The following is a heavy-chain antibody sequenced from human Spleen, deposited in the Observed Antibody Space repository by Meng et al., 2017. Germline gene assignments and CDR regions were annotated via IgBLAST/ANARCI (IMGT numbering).Heavy chain of an antibody. V-gene: IGHV1-18*01. D-gene: IGHD3-22*01. CDR3: ARSRRTSYYDSSGYVDY. CDR2: ISAYNGNT. CDR1: GYTLTTYA. Sequence: ASVKVSCKASGYTLTTYAINWLRQAPGQGLEWMGWISAYNGNTNYAQKVQGRVTMTTDTSTSTAYMELRSLRSDDTAVYYCARSRRTSYYDSSGYVDYWGQGTLVTVSS. J-gene: IGHJ4*02.